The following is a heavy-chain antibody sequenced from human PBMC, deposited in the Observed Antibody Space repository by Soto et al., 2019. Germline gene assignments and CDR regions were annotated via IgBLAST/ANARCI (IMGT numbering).Heavy chain of an antibody. CDR1: GFSFGDYW. V-gene: IGHV3-7*03. CDR3: ARDVYEILGRVVRRLDS. CDR2: MKKDGREK. Sequence: GGALRLSCAASGFSFGDYWMRWVRQAPGKGLEWVAHMKKDGREKYYVDSVRGRFTVSRDNAKNSLYLQMNTLRAEDTAVYSCARDVYEILGRVVRRLDSWGQGPLVTVSS. D-gene: IGHD2-8*01. J-gene: IGHJ4*02.